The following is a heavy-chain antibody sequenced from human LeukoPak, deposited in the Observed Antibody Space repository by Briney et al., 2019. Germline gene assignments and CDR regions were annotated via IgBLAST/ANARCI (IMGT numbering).Heavy chain of an antibody. V-gene: IGHV1-8*03. CDR1: GYTFTSYD. Sequence: ASVKVSCKASGYTFTSYDINWVRQATGQGLEWMGWMNPNSGNTGYAQKFQGRVTITRNTSISTAYMELSSLRSEDTAVYYCARGIYYDYVWGSYRQIDYWGQGTLVTVSS. CDR2: MNPNSGNT. CDR3: ARGIYYDYVWGSYRQIDY. J-gene: IGHJ4*02. D-gene: IGHD3-16*02.